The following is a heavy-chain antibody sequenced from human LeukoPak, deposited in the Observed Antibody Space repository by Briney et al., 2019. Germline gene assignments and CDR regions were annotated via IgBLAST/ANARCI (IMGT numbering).Heavy chain of an antibody. CDR2: INPNSGGT. Sequence: ASVKVSCKASGYTFTGYYMHWVRQAPGQGLEWMGWINPNSGGTNYAQKFQGRVTMTRDTSISTAYMELSRLRSDDTAVYYCARDPLTVAAAMYYFDYWGQGTLVTVSS. J-gene: IGHJ4*02. CDR1: GYTFTGYY. CDR3: ARDPLTVAAAMYYFDY. V-gene: IGHV1-2*02. D-gene: IGHD2-15*01.